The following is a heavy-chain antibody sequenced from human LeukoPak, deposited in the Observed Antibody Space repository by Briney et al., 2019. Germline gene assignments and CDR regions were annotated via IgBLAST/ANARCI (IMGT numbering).Heavy chain of an antibody. Sequence: GGSLRLSCAASGFTFSSYAMSWVRQAPGKGLEWVSGISGSGGGTYYADSVKGRFTISRDNSKNTLYLQMYSLRAEDTAVYYCAKAYNYGSGSYYNHFDYWGQGTLVTVSS. D-gene: IGHD3-10*01. CDR1: GFTFSSYA. CDR2: ISGSGGGT. CDR3: AKAYNYGSGSYYNHFDY. J-gene: IGHJ4*02. V-gene: IGHV3-23*01.